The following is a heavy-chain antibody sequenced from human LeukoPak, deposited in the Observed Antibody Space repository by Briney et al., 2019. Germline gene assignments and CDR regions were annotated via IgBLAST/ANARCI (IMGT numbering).Heavy chain of an antibody. Sequence: ASVRVSCRASGFTFNAYYMHWVRQAPGQGLEWMGWINPNSGGTNYAQKFQGRVTMTRDTSISTAYMELSRLRSDDTAVYYCARGGSSGYYHWFDPWGQGTLVTVSS. CDR3: ARGGSSGYYHWFDP. J-gene: IGHJ5*02. D-gene: IGHD3-22*01. V-gene: IGHV1-2*02. CDR2: INPNSGGT. CDR1: GFTFNAYY.